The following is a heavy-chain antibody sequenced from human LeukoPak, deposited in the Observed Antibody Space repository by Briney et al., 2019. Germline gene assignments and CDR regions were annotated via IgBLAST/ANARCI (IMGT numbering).Heavy chain of an antibody. CDR3: AREMGSCSGGSCYPAGYFDY. CDR1: GYTFTSYY. V-gene: IGHV1-46*01. J-gene: IGHJ4*02. CDR2: INPSGGST. Sequence: ASVKVSCKASGYTFTSYYMHRVRQAPGQGLEWMGIINPSGGSTSYAQKFQGRVTMTRDMSTSTVYMELSSLRSEDTAVYYCAREMGSCSGGSCYPAGYFDYWGQGTLVTVSS. D-gene: IGHD2-15*01.